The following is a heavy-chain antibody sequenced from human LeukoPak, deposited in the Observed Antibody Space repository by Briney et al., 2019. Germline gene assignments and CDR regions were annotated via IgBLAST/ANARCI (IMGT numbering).Heavy chain of an antibody. D-gene: IGHD2-21*01. CDR1: GYTFTSYD. Sequence: ASVKVSCKASGYTFTSYDINWVRQATGQGLEWMGWMNPNSGNTGYAQKFQGRVTMTRNTSISTAYMELSSLRSEDTAVYYCARHKLDGDSRYYYYYGMDVWSQGTTVTVSS. J-gene: IGHJ6*02. CDR2: MNPNSGNT. CDR3: ARHKLDGDSRYYYYYGMDV. V-gene: IGHV1-8*01.